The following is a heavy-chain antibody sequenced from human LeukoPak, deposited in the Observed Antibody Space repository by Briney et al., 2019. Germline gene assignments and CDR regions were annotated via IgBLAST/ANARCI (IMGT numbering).Heavy chain of an antibody. CDR2: ISWNSGSI. CDR3: AKDIYPNLKQTENWFDP. V-gene: IGHV3-9*01. Sequence: PGGSLRLSCAASGFTFDDYAMHWVRHAPGKGLEWVSGISWNSGSIVYADSVKGRFTISRDNAKNSLYLQMNSLRAEDTALYYCAKDIYPNLKQTENWFDPWGQGTLVTVSS. D-gene: IGHD2-2*02. J-gene: IGHJ5*02. CDR1: GFTFDDYA.